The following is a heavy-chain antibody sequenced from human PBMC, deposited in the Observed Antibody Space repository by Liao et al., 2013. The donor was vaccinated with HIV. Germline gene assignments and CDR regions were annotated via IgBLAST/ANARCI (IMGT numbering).Heavy chain of an antibody. Sequence: QVQLQESGPGLVKPSQTLSLTCTVSGDSISSGSYYWSWVRQPAGKGLEWIGRIYRSGSTNYNPSLKSRVTISVDTSKNQFSLKLSSVTAADTAVYYCASLPRGFGLHAFDIWGQGTMVTVSS. CDR1: GDSISSGSYY. CDR3: ASLPRGFGLHAFDI. J-gene: IGHJ3*02. V-gene: IGHV4-61*02. D-gene: IGHD3-10*01. CDR2: IYRSGST.